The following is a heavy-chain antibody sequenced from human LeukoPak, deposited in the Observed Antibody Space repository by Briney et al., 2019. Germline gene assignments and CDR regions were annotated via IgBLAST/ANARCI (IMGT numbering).Heavy chain of an antibody. CDR2: IYPGDSDT. V-gene: IGHV5-51*07. CDR1: GYSFTSYW. J-gene: IGHJ4*02. CDR3: ARRPTNYYGFDY. Sequence: GESLKISCKGSGYSFTSYWIGWVHQMPGKGLEWMGIIYPGDSDTRYSPSFQGQVTISADKSTSTAYLQWSSLRASDTAIYYCARRPTNYYGFDYWGQGTLVTVSS. D-gene: IGHD3-10*01.